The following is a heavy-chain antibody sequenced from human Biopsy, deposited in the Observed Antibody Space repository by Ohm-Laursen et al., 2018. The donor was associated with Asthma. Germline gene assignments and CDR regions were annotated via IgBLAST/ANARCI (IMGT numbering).Heavy chain of an antibody. D-gene: IGHD6-13*01. CDR1: GYTFIGCH. V-gene: IGHV1-2*06. CDR2: INPNSGGT. Sequence: ASVKVSCKASGYTFIGCHIHWMRQAPGQGLEWMGRINPNSGGTNYAQKLQGRVTMTRDTSISTAYMEVSRLRSDDTAVYYCARGQKSAGDRWFDLWGQGTLVTVSS. CDR3: ARGQKSAGDRWFDL. J-gene: IGHJ5*02.